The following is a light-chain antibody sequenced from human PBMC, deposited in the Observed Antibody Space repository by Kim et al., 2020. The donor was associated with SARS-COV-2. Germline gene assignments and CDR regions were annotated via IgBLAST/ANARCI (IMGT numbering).Light chain of an antibody. V-gene: IGLV3-19*01. CDR2: GKN. CDR1: SLRTYY. Sequence: VSMGQTASITSQGDSLRTYYTTLFQHKPGQAPTVVLYGKNIRPAAIPDCFPGPSSRNTASLTITATQAGDEADYYCNSRENNDNVLFGGGTQLTVL. CDR3: NSRENNDNVL. J-gene: IGLJ2*01.